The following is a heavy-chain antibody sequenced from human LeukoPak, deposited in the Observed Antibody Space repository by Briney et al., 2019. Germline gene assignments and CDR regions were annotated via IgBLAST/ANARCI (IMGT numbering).Heavy chain of an antibody. D-gene: IGHD3-10*01. CDR3: ARRLGRKFGERFYYYHYMDV. J-gene: IGHJ6*03. CDR2: MNHSGST. CDR1: GGSFSGYY. V-gene: IGHV4-34*01. Sequence: TSETLSLTCAVYGGSFSGYYWSWIRQPPGKGLEWIGEMNHSGSTNYNPSLKSRVTISVDTSKNQFSLKLSSVTAADTAVYYCARRLGRKFGERFYYYHYMDVWGKGTTVTISS.